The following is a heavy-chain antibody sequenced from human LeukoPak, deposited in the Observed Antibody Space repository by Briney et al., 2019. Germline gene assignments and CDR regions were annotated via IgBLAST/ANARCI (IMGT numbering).Heavy chain of an antibody. CDR1: RFCISRYG. Sequence: GGSLRLSCAASRFCISRYGMHWVRQAPGKGLEWVAIIWYDGSNKYYADSVKGRFTISRDNSKNTLYLQVNSLRAEDTAVYYCASDGSFWRGYPYYDDYWGQGTLVTVSS. J-gene: IGHJ4*02. D-gene: IGHD3-3*01. V-gene: IGHV3-33*08. CDR2: IWYDGSNK. CDR3: ASDGSFWRGYPYYDDY.